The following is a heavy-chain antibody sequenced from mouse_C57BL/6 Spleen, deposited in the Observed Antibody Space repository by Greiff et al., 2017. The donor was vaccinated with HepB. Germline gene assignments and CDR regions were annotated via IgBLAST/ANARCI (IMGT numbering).Heavy chain of an antibody. CDR2: ISSGGSYT. CDR1: GFTFSSYG. CDR3: ARQTTVVADY. V-gene: IGHV5-6*01. Sequence: EVNVVESGGDLVKPGGSLKLSCAASGFTFSSYGMSWVRQTPDKRLEWVATISSGGSYTYYPDSVKGRFTISRDNAKNTLYLQMSSLKAEDTAMYYCARQTTVVADYWGQGTTLTVSS. D-gene: IGHD1-1*01. J-gene: IGHJ2*01.